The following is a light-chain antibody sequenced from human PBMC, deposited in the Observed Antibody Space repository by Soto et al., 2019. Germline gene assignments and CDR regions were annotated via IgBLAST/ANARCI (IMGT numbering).Light chain of an antibody. CDR2: DAS. Sequence: DIALTQSPATLSLSPGESATLSCRASQSVRSYLAWYQQKPGQAPRLLIYDASNRATGIPARFSGSGSGTEFTLTIRSLEPEDFAVYYCQQRSNWLTFGGGTKVDIK. J-gene: IGKJ4*01. CDR3: QQRSNWLT. CDR1: QSVRSY. V-gene: IGKV3-11*01.